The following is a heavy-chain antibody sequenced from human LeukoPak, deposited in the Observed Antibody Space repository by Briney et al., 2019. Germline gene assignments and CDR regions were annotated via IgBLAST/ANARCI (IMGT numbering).Heavy chain of an antibody. CDR3: ARHARAAGPSYFDY. Sequence: SETLSLTCTVSGGSISSYYWSWIRQPPGKELNWIAYIYTSGSTNYNPSLKSRVTISVDTSKNQFSLKLSSVTAADTAVYYCARHARAAGPSYFDYWGQGTLVTVSS. J-gene: IGHJ4*02. CDR1: GGSISSYY. D-gene: IGHD6-13*01. V-gene: IGHV4-4*09. CDR2: IYTSGST.